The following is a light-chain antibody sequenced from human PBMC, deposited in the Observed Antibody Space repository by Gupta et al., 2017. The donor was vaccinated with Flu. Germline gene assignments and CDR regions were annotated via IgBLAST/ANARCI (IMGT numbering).Light chain of an antibody. CDR1: TSNVGRSY. Sequence: SVLTQPPSASGTPGQRVTISCSGSTSNVGRSYVYWYQQRPGTAPRLLIYKNNQRHSGVPDRYSGSKSGSSASLAISGLRADDEAAYYCATWDASLSGRVFGGGTRLTVL. J-gene: IGLJ3*02. CDR3: ATWDASLSGRV. CDR2: KNN. V-gene: IGLV1-47*01.